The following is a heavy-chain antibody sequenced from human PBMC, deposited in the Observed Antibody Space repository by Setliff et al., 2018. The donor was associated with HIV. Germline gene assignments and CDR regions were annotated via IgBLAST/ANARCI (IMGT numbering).Heavy chain of an antibody. D-gene: IGHD6-6*01. J-gene: IGHJ4*02. V-gene: IGHV4-39*07. CDR1: GGSISSSSYY. CDR2: IDYSGST. Sequence: SETLSLTCTVSGGSISSSSYYWGWIRQPPGKGLEWIGSIDYSGSTYYNPSLKSRVAISVDTSKNQFSVKLSSVTAADTAVYYCARGRHYSSSAPFAIDFWGQGMLVTVSS. CDR3: ARGRHYSSSAPFAIDF.